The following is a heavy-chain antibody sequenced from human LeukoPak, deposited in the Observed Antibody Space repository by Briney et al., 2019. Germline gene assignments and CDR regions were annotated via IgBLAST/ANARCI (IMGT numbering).Heavy chain of an antibody. Sequence: SVKVSCKASGYTFTSYDINWVRQATGQGLEWMGGIIPIFGTANYAQKFQGRVTITADESTSTAYMELSSLRSEDTAVYYCARAAGYCSSTSCPSGYYYYMDVWGKGTTVTVSS. J-gene: IGHJ6*03. V-gene: IGHV1-69*13. CDR3: ARAAGYCSSTSCPSGYYYYMDV. CDR1: GYTFTSYD. D-gene: IGHD2-2*01. CDR2: IIPIFGTA.